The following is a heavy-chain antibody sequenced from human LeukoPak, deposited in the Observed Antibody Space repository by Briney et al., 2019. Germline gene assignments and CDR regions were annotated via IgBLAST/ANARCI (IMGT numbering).Heavy chain of an antibody. CDR2: ISSSSSYI. V-gene: IGHV3-21*01. CDR1: GFTFSSYS. J-gene: IGHJ3*02. Sequence: PGGSLRLSCAASGFTFSSYSMNWVRQAPGKGLEWVSSISSSSSYIYYADSVKGRFTISRDNAKNSLYLQMNSLRAEDTAVYYCASGPLLRDAFDIWGQGTMVTVSS. CDR3: ASGPLLRDAFDI.